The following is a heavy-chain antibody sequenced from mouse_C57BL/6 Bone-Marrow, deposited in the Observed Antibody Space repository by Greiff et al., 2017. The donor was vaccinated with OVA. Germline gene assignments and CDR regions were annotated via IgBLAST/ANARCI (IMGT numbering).Heavy chain of an antibody. V-gene: IGHV5-17*01. CDR3: AKDGYYGFAY. Sequence: EVQLVESGGGLVKPGGSLKLSCAASGFTFSDYGMHWVRQAPEKGLEWVAYISSGSSTIYYADTVQGRFTISRDNAKNTLFLQMTSLRSEDTAMYYCAKDGYYGFAYWGQGTLVTVSA. J-gene: IGHJ3*01. CDR2: ISSGSSTI. D-gene: IGHD2-3*01. CDR1: GFTFSDYG.